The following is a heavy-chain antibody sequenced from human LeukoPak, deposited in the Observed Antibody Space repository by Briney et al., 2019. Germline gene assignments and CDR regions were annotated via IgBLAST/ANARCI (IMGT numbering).Heavy chain of an antibody. CDR1: GFTFSRYG. Sequence: PGGSLRLSCAASGFTFSRYGMHWVRQPPGKGLEWLAVISYDGSNKYYVDSVKGRFTISKDNSKNTLYLQMNSLRAEDTAVYYCAKDRDILTGYLDYWGQGTLVTVSS. J-gene: IGHJ4*02. V-gene: IGHV3-30*18. D-gene: IGHD3-9*01. CDR3: AKDRDILTGYLDY. CDR2: ISYDGSNK.